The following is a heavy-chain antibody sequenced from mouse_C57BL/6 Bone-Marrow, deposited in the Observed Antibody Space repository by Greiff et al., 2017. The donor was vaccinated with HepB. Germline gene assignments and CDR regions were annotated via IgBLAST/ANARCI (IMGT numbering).Heavy chain of an antibody. CDR1: GYTFTSYW. Sequence: QVQLKQPGAELVRPGPSVKLSCKASGYTFTSYWMHWVKQRPGQGLEWIGVIDPSDSYTNYNQKFKGKATLTVDTSSSTAYMQLSSLTSEDSAVYYCARKPYYYGSTLFDYWGQGTTLTVSS. V-gene: IGHV1-59*01. CDR3: ARKPYYYGSTLFDY. D-gene: IGHD1-1*01. CDR2: IDPSDSYT. J-gene: IGHJ2*01.